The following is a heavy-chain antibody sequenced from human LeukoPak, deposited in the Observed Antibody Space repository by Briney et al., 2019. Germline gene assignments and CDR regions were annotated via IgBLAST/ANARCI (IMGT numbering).Heavy chain of an antibody. D-gene: IGHD1-26*01. CDR3: ARAGYSGSYDY. Sequence: PSETLSLTCTVSGGSISSSSYYWGWIRQPPGKGLEWIGSIYYSGSTYYNPSLKSRVPISVDTSKNQFSLKLSSVTAADTAVYYCARAGYSGSYDYWGQGTLVTVSS. V-gene: IGHV4-39*07. CDR1: GGSISSSSYY. J-gene: IGHJ4*02. CDR2: IYYSGST.